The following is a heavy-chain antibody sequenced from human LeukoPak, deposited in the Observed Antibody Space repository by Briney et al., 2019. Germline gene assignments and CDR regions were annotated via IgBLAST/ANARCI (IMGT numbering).Heavy chain of an antibody. J-gene: IGHJ4*02. CDR3: ARGRGATQYFDY. V-gene: IGHV3-21*01. Sequence: GGSLRLSCAASGFTFSSYSMNWVRQAPGKGLEWVSSISSSSSYIYYADSVKGRFTISRDNAKNSLYLQMNSLRAEDTAVYYRARGRGATQYFDYWGQGTLVTVSS. D-gene: IGHD2-15*01. CDR1: GFTFSSYS. CDR2: ISSSSSYI.